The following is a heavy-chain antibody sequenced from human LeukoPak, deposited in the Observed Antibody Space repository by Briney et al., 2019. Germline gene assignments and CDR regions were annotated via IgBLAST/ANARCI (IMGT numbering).Heavy chain of an antibody. CDR2: IYTSGST. CDR1: GGSISSYY. Sequence: SETLSLTCTVSGGSISSYYWSWIRQPAGKGLEWIGRIYTSGSTNYNPSLKSRVTMSVDTSKNQFSLKLSSVTAADTAVYYCARDRPYGSGNPWGVNWFDPWGQGTLVTVSS. V-gene: IGHV4-4*07. CDR3: ARDRPYGSGNPWGVNWFDP. D-gene: IGHD3-10*01. J-gene: IGHJ5*02.